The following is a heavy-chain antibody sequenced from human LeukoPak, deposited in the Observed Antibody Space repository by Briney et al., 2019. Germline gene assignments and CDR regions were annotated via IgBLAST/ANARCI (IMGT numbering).Heavy chain of an antibody. CDR2: TYYSGST. CDR1: GDSISSGDYY. CDR3: ARASVTGSFDY. Sequence: SETLSLTCTVSGDSISSGDYYWSWIRQPPGKGLECIGYTYYSGSTYYNPSLRSRLTISIDTSKNQFSLKLSSVTAADTAVYYCARASVTGSFDYWGQGTLVTVSS. D-gene: IGHD6-19*01. V-gene: IGHV4-30-4*08. J-gene: IGHJ4*02.